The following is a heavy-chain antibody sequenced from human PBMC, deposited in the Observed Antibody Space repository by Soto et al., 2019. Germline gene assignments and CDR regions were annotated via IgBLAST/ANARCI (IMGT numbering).Heavy chain of an antibody. CDR3: ARGSFYDFWSGYYTAFDY. CDR2: ISAYNGNT. V-gene: IGHV1-18*01. J-gene: IGHJ4*02. Sequence: QVQLVQSGAEVKKPGASVQVSCKASGYTFTSYGISWVRQAPGQGLEWMGWISAYNGNTNYAQKLQGRVTMTTDTSTSTAYMELRSLRSDDTAVYYCARGSFYDFWSGYYTAFDYWGQGTLVTVSS. D-gene: IGHD3-3*01. CDR1: GYTFTSYG.